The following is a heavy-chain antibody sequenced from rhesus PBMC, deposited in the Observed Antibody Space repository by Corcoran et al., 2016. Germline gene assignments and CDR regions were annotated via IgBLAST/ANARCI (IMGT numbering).Heavy chain of an antibody. CDR2: IYGSGRST. J-gene: IGHJ4*01. CDR3: ASEQSFDY. CDR1: GGSISSSY. Sequence: QLQLQESGPGLVKPSETLSVTCAVSGGSISSSYWSWIRQAPGKGLEWIGYIYGSGRSTNYNPSLKSRVTLSVDTSKSQLSLKLSSVTAADTAVYYCASEQSFDYWGQGVLVTVSS. V-gene: IGHV4-169*02.